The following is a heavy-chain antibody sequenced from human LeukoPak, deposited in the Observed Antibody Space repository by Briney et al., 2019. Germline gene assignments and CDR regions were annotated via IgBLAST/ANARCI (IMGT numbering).Heavy chain of an antibody. D-gene: IGHD7-27*01. Sequence: GGSLRLSCTASGFTFGDYAMSWVRQAPGKGLEWVGFIRSKAYGGTTEYAASVKGRFTISRDDSKSIAYLQMNSLRAEDTAVYYCARELTEDPDAFDIWGQGTMVTVSS. J-gene: IGHJ3*02. CDR2: IRSKAYGGTT. CDR1: GFTFGDYA. V-gene: IGHV3-49*04. CDR3: ARELTEDPDAFDI.